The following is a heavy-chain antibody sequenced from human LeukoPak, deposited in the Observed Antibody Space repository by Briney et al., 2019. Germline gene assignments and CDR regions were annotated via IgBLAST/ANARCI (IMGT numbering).Heavy chain of an antibody. D-gene: IGHD6-13*01. Sequence: SETLSLTCAVYGASFSGYYWSWIRQPPGKGLEWLGEINHSGSTNYNPSLKSRITISVNTSKNQFSLKLSSVTAADTAVYYCAAHTSGYSSSWYDYWGQGTLVTVSS. CDR3: AAHTSGYSSSWYDY. J-gene: IGHJ4*02. CDR2: INHSGST. V-gene: IGHV4-34*01. CDR1: GASFSGYY.